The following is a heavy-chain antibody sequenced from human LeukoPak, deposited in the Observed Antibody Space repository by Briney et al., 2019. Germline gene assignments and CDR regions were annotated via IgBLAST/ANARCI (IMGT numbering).Heavy chain of an antibody. D-gene: IGHD3-3*01. V-gene: IGHV3-48*03. CDR1: GFTFRSYE. J-gene: IGHJ4*02. Sequence: GGSLRLSCEDSGFTFRSYEMNWVRQAPGKGLEWIAYLSSSGNAFSYADSGKGRFTIARDNAKNSVYLEMNSLRADDTAVYYCARSARLMKGVVEVTALDDWGQGTLVTVSS. CDR3: ARSARLMKGVVEVTALDD. CDR2: LSSSGNAF.